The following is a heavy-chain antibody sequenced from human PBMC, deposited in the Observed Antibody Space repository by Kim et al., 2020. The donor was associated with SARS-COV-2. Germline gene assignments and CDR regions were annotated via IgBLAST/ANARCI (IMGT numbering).Heavy chain of an antibody. V-gene: IGHV1-46*01. D-gene: IGHD6-19*01. J-gene: IGHJ4*02. CDR3: ARVAAVADPFDY. Sequence: SYAQKFQGRVTMPRDTSTSTVYMALSSLRAEDTAVYYCARVAAVADPFDYWGQGTLVTVSS.